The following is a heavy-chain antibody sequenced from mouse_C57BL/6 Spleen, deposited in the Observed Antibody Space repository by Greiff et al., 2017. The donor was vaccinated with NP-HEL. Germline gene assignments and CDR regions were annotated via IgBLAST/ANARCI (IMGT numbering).Heavy chain of an antibody. J-gene: IGHJ2*01. D-gene: IGHD1-1*01. CDR1: GFNIKDDY. CDR3: TKRYGSSY. Sequence: VQLQQSGAELVRPGASVKLSCTASGFNIKDDYMHWVKQRPEQGLEWIGWIYPENGDTKYASKFQGKATITADTSSNTAYLQLSSLTSEVTAVYYCTKRYGSSYWGQGTTLTVSS. CDR2: IYPENGDT. V-gene: IGHV14-4*01.